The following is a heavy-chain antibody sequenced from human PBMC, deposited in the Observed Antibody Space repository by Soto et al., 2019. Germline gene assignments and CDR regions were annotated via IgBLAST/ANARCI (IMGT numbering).Heavy chain of an antibody. CDR1: GYTFTSYD. D-gene: IGHD2-15*01. V-gene: IGHV1-8*01. CDR3: ARVGVVVVAARGSSRNTGRNWFDP. J-gene: IGHJ5*02. Sequence: ASVKVSCKASGYTFTSYDINWVRQATGQGLEWMGWMNPNSGNTGYAQKFQGRVTMTRNTSISTAYMELSSLRSEDTAVYYCARVGVVVVAARGSSRNTGRNWFDPWGQGTLVTVSS. CDR2: MNPNSGNT.